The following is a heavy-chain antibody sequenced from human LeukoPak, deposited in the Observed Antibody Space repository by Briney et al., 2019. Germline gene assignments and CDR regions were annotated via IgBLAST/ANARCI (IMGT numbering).Heavy chain of an antibody. J-gene: IGHJ5*02. V-gene: IGHV4-34*01. CDR3: ARGYCSSTSCYFFSGHLRSYFVRFDP. Sequence: SETLSLTCAVYGGSFSGYYWSWIRQPPGKGLEWIGEINHSGSTNYNPSLKSRVTMSVDTSKNQFSLKLSSVTAADTAVYYCARGYCSSTSCYFFSGHLRSYFVRFDPWGQGTLVTVSS. D-gene: IGHD2-2*01. CDR2: INHSGST. CDR1: GGSFSGYY.